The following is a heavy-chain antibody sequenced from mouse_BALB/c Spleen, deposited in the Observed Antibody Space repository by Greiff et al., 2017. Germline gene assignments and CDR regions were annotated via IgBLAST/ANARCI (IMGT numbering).Heavy chain of an antibody. CDR1: GFNIKDTY. Sequence: EVQLQQSGAELVKPGVSVKLSCTASGFNIKDTYMHWVKQRPEQGLEWIGRIDPANGNTKYDPKFQGKATITADTSSNTAYLQLSSLTSEDTAVYYCVAGDSSWFADWGQGTLVTVSA. CDR2: IDPANGNT. D-gene: IGHD2-13*01. J-gene: IGHJ3*01. V-gene: IGHV14-3*02. CDR3: VAGDSSWFAD.